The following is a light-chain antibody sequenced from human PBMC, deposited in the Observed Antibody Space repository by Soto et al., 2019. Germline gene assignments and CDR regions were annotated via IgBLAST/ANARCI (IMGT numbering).Light chain of an antibody. CDR1: QSVTSRF. V-gene: IGKV3-20*01. CDR3: QQYDSPRT. J-gene: IGKJ1*01. Sequence: EIVLTQSPGTLSLSPGERATLSCRASQSVTSRFLAWYQQKPAQPPRLLIYGVSSRAAGIPDRFSGSGSGTDFTLTITRLEPEDFAVYYCQQYDSPRTFGQGTKVEMK. CDR2: GVS.